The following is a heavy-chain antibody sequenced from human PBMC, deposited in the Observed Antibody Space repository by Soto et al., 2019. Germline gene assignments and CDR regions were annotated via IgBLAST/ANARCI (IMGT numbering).Heavy chain of an antibody. Sequence: PGESLKISCKGSGYSFSSYWIAWVRQIPGKRLEWMGIIYPGDSDTRYSPSFQGQVTISTDKSINTAYLQWSSLKASDTAMYYCARHSSVGGTSILTYFDSWGQGALVTVSS. CDR3: ARHSSVGGTSILTYFDS. CDR2: IYPGDSDT. D-gene: IGHD1-26*01. J-gene: IGHJ4*02. CDR1: GYSFSSYW. V-gene: IGHV5-51*01.